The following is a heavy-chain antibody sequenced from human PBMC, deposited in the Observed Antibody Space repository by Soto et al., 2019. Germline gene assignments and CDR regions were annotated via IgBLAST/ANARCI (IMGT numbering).Heavy chain of an antibody. CDR3: ARVLYRAAAAYFGY. Sequence: QVQLVQSGAEVKKPGASVKVSCKASGYTFTSYDINWVRQATGQGLEWMGWMNPNSGNTGYAQKFQGRVTMTRNTSISTAYMELSSLRSEDTAVYCCARVLYRAAAAYFGYWGQGTLVTVSS. CDR1: GYTFTSYD. D-gene: IGHD6-13*01. J-gene: IGHJ4*02. V-gene: IGHV1-8*01. CDR2: MNPNSGNT.